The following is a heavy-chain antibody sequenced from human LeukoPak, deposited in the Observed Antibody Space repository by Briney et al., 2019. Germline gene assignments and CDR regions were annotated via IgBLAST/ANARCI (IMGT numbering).Heavy chain of an antibody. CDR3: ARDPLAVAGISPNWFDP. J-gene: IGHJ5*02. CDR1: GGSISSYY. CDR2: IYTSGST. V-gene: IGHV4-4*07. Sequence: PSETLSLTCTVSGGSISSYYWSWIRQPAGKGLEWIGRIYTSGSTNYNPSLKSRVTMSVDTSKNQFPLKLSSVTAADTAVYYCARDPLAVAGISPNWFDPRGQGTLVTVSS. D-gene: IGHD6-19*01.